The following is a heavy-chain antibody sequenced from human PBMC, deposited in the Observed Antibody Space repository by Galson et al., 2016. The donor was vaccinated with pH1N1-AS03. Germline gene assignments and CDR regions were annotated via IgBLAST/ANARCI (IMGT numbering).Heavy chain of an antibody. CDR1: GFIFDDYA. J-gene: IGHJ4*02. Sequence: SLRLSCAASGFIFDDYAMHWVRQAPGKGLEWVALINWDGSSLFHADSVKGRFTISRDNSKNSLYLQMKSLRAEDTALYYCAKDYSTGGNSPTFDFWGLGTLVTVSS. CDR2: INWDGSSL. CDR3: AKDYSTGGNSPTFDF. D-gene: IGHD4-23*01. V-gene: IGHV3-43D*03.